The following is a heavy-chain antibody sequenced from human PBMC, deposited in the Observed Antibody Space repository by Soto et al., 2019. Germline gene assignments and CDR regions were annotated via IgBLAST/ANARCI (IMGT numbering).Heavy chain of an antibody. CDR2: IKNKIDGGTT. V-gene: IGHV3-15*01. D-gene: IGHD5-18*01. Sequence: EEQLVESGGGLVEPGGSLRLSCAASGFTFNNAWMSWVRQAPGKGLEWVGRIKNKIDGGTTDYAAPVKGRFTISRDDSKNTVYLQMNSLKTDDTALYYCATVGYTFGYASKTWGQGTLVAVSS. CDR3: ATVGYTFGYASKT. CDR1: GFTFNNAW. J-gene: IGHJ4*02.